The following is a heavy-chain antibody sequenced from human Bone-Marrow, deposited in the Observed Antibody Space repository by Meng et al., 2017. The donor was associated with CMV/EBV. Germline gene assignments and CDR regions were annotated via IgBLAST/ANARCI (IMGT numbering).Heavy chain of an antibody. V-gene: IGHV4-31*03. CDR3: ARGRWSTVTYEVYRYFDL. J-gene: IGHJ2*01. CDR1: GASISDGGYY. CDR2: IYNRGGT. Sequence: LRLSCIVSGASISDGGYYWSWIRQRPGEGLEWIGYIYNRGGTQYNPFLDSRLTISISDTSKNRFSLKLTSVTAADTAVYYCARGRWSTVTYEVYRYFDLWGRGTLVTSPQ. D-gene: IGHD4-11*01.